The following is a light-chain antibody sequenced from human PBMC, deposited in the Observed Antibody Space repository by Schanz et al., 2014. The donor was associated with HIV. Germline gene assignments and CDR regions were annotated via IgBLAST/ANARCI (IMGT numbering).Light chain of an antibody. CDR1: QGISSW. J-gene: IGKJ4*01. CDR3: QQYGSSPLT. V-gene: IGKV1-5*03. Sequence: DIQMTHSPSTLSASVGDRVTITCRASQGISSWLAWYQQRPGKAPKLLISGASTLESGVPSRFSGSGSGTDFTLTISRVEPEDYAVYYCQQYGSSPLTFGGGTKVEIK. CDR2: GAS.